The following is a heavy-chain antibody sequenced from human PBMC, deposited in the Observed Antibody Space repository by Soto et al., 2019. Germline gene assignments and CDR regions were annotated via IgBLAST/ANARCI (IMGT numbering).Heavy chain of an antibody. V-gene: IGHV4-59*12. CDR1: GGSITSYH. D-gene: IGHD3-3*01. CDR2: TSYTGNT. Sequence: SETLSLTCVVSGGSITSYHWSWIRQFPGKGLEWIAYTSYTGNTNYNPSLQSRVTISVDTSKNQFSLKLSSVTAADTAVYYCARATYYDFWSGRYNWFDPWGQGTLVTVS. J-gene: IGHJ5*02. CDR3: ARATYYDFWSGRYNWFDP.